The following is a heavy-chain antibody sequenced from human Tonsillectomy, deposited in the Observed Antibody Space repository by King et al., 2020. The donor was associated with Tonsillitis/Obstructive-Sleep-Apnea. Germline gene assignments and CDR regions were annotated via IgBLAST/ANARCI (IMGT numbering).Heavy chain of an antibody. J-gene: IGHJ4*02. D-gene: IGHD3-10*01. Sequence: QLQESGPGLVKPSETLSLTCTVSGGSISSYYWSWIRQPPGKGLEWMVYIYYSGSTNYNPSHKSRDTISVDTSKNQFSLKLRCVTAADTAVYYCARHQTYYYDSGGLDYWGQGTLVTVSS. CDR3: ARHQTYYYDSGGLDY. CDR1: GGSISSYY. V-gene: IGHV4-59*08. CDR2: IYYSGST.